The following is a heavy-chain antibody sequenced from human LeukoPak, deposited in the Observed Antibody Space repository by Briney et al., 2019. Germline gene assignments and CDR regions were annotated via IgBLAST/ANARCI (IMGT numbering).Heavy chain of an antibody. D-gene: IGHD2-15*01. CDR1: GFTFSSYG. Sequence: PGGSLRLSCAASGFTFSSYGMHWVRQAPGKGLEWVAVIWYDGSNKYYADSVKGRFTISRDNSKNTLYLQMNSLRAEDTAVYYCARDLLVVLAAAPNLNIDYWGQGTLVTVSS. CDR2: IWYDGSNK. J-gene: IGHJ4*02. V-gene: IGHV3-33*01. CDR3: ARDLLVVLAAAPNLNIDY.